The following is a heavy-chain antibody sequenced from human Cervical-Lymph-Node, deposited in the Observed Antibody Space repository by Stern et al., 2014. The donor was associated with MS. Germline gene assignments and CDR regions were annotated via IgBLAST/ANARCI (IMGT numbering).Heavy chain of an antibody. J-gene: IGHJ4*02. CDR3: ARHRRAASGPEFDY. CDR2: IYYSGST. CDR1: GGSISSSSYY. V-gene: IGHV4-39*01. D-gene: IGHD6-25*01. Sequence: QLQLQESGPGLVKPSETLSLTCTVSGGSISSSSYYWGWIRQPPGKGLEWIGSIYYSGSTYYNPSLKSRVTISVDTSKHQFSLQLSSVTAADTAVYYCARHRRAASGPEFDYWGQGTLVTVSS.